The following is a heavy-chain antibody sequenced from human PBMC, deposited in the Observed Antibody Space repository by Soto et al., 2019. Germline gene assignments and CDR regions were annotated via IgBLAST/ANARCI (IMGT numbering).Heavy chain of an antibody. CDR3: ARLLEGYYSYGMDV. Sequence: QVQLVQSGAEVKKPGSSVKVSCTASGGTFSSYAISWVRQAPGQGLEWMGGIIPIFGTANYAQKFQGRVTITADESTSTAYMELSSLGPADTAEYYCARLLEGYYSYGMDVWGPGTTVTVSS. CDR1: GGTFSSYA. CDR2: IIPIFGTA. V-gene: IGHV1-69*12. J-gene: IGHJ6*02.